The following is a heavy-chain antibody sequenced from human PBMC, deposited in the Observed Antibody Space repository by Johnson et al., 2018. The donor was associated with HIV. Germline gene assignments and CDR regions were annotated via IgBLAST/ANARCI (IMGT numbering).Heavy chain of an antibody. CDR1: GFTFSSYA. CDR2: INWNGGST. D-gene: IGHD5-18*01. Sequence: VQLVESGGGLVQPGGSLRLSCAASGFTFSSYAMHWVRQAPGKGLEWVSGINWNGGSTYYADSVKGRFTISRDNSKNTLYLQMNSLRAEDTATYYCARLPSGYNRDTFNIWGQGTMVTVSS. V-gene: IGHV3-NL1*01. CDR3: ARLPSGYNRDTFNI. J-gene: IGHJ3*02.